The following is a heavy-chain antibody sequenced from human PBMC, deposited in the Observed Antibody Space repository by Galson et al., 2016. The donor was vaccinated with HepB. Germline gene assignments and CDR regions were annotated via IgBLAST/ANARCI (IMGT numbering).Heavy chain of an antibody. CDR1: GFTFSSYG. V-gene: IGHV3-33*01. CDR2: IWYDGSSK. Sequence: SLRLSCAASGFTFSSYGMHWVRQAPGKGLEWVAVIWYDGSSKYYADSVKGRFTISRDNSKNTLYLQMNSLRAEDTAVYYCASHHDSGSYHYSGYWGQGTLVTVSS. CDR3: ASHHDSGSYHYSGY. D-gene: IGHD1-26*01. J-gene: IGHJ4*02.